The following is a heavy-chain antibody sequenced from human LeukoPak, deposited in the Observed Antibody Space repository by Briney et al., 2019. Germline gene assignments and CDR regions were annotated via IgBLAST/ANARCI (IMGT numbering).Heavy chain of an antibody. CDR2: FSGSGGST. D-gene: IGHD2-2*02. J-gene: IGHJ4*02. Sequence: GGSLRLSCAASGFTFSNYAMSWVRQAPGKGLEWVSAFSGSGGSTYYADSVKGRFTISRDNSKNTLYLQMNSLRAEDTAVYYCAKDVGYCSSTTCYKPFDYWGQGVLVTASS. CDR3: AKDVGYCSSTTCYKPFDY. V-gene: IGHV3-23*01. CDR1: GFTFSNYA.